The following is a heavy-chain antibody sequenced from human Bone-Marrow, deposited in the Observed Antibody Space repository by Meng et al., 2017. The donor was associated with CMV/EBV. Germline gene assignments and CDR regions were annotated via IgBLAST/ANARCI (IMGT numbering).Heavy chain of an antibody. CDR2: IYSGGST. CDR3: ARGRRMAVAGTDLDS. Sequence: GESLKISCAASGFTVSSNYMSWVRQAPGKGLEWVSVIYSGGSTYYADSVKGRFTISRDNSKNTLYLQMNSLRAEDTAVYYCARGRRMAVAGTDLDSWGQGTLVTVSS. J-gene: IGHJ4*02. CDR1: GFTVSSNY. V-gene: IGHV3-53*01. D-gene: IGHD6-19*01.